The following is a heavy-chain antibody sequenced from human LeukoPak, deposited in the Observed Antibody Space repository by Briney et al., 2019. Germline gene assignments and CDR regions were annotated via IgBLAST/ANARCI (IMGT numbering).Heavy chain of an antibody. CDR1: GFTVSSNY. Sequence: GGSLRLSCAASGFTVSSNYMSWVRQAPGKGLEWVSVIYSGGSTYYADSVKGRFTISRGNSKNTLYLQMNSLRAEDTAVYYCARDRGGSGPTTTDYWGQGTLVTVSS. CDR3: ARDRGGSGPTTTDY. CDR2: IYSGGST. V-gene: IGHV3-66*01. D-gene: IGHD6-19*01. J-gene: IGHJ4*02.